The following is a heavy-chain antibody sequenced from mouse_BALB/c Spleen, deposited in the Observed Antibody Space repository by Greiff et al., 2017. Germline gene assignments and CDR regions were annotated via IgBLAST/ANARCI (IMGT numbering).Heavy chain of an antibody. J-gene: IGHJ2*01. CDR2: IRNKANGYTT. CDR3: ARDSAVYDGYYDYFDY. D-gene: IGHD2-3*01. V-gene: IGHV7-3*02. Sequence: EVQVVESGGGLVQPGGSLRLSCATSGFTFTDYYMSWVRQPPGKALEWLGFIRNKANGYTTEYSASVKGRFTISRDNSQSILYLQMNTLRAEDSATYYCARDSAVYDGYYDYFDYWGQGTTLTVSS. CDR1: GFTFTDYY.